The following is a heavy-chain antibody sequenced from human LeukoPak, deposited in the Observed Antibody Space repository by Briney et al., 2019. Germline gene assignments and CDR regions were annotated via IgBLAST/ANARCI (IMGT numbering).Heavy chain of an antibody. CDR1: GYTFTGYY. D-gene: IGHD3-10*01. CDR2: INPNSGGT. V-gene: IGHV1-2*02. J-gene: IGHJ4*02. CDR3: ARTGSGSYYPPY. Sequence: ASVKVSRKASGYTFTGYYMHWVRQAPGQGLEWMGWINPNSGGTNYAQKFQGRVTMTRDTSISTAYMELSRLRSDDTAVYYCARTGSGSYYPPYWGQGTLVTVSS.